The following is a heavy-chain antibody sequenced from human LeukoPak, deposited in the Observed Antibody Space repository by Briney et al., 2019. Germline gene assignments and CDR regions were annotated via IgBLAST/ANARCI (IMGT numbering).Heavy chain of an antibody. CDR1: GFTFSSYA. CDR3: ARDLGDY. V-gene: IGHV3-30-3*01. J-gene: IGHJ4*02. Sequence: GGSLRLSCAASGFTFSSYAMHWVRQAPGKGLEWVAVISYDGSNKYYADSVKGRFTISRDNSKNTLYLQMNSLRAEDTAVYYCARDLGDYWGQGTLVTVSS. CDR2: ISYDGSNK.